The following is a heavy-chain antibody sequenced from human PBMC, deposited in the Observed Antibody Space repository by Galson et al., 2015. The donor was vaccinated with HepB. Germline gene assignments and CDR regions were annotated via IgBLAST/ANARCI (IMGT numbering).Heavy chain of an antibody. CDR2: INAGNGNT. CDR3: ARVTFKQSRPKAYYDSSGYYSVYNDI. V-gene: IGHV1-3*01. CDR1: GYTFTSYA. D-gene: IGHD3-22*01. Sequence: SVKVSCKASGYTFTSYAMHWVRQAPGQRLEWMGWINAGNGNTKYSQKFQGRVTITRDTSASTAYMELSSLRSEDTAVYYCARVTFKQSRPKAYYDSSGYYSVYNDIWGQGTMVTVSS. J-gene: IGHJ3*02.